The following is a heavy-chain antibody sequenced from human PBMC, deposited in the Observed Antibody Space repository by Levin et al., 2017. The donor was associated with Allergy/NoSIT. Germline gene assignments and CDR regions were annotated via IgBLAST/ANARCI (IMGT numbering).Heavy chain of an antibody. CDR2: IYDGGAT. V-gene: IGHV3-66*01. CDR1: GFTVSSNS. Sequence: GGSLRLSCAASGFTVSSNSMSWVRQAPGKGLEWVSVIYDGGATYYADPVKGRFTISRDTSKNTLYLQMNSLRAEDTAVYSCARVGFTYGRYYDYWGQGTLVTVSS. D-gene: IGHD3-10*01. CDR3: ARVGFTYGRYYDY. J-gene: IGHJ4*02.